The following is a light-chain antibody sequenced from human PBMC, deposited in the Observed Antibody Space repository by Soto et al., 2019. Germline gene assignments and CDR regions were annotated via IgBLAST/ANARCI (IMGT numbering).Light chain of an antibody. Sequence: QSVLTQPASVSGSPGQSIAISCTGTSSDVGSYNSVSWCQQYPGKAPKLMIHDVNNRPSGISDRFSGSKSGNTASLTISGLQAEDGADYYCSSFTSSTSYVFGTGTKAT. CDR1: SSDVGSYNS. CDR3: SSFTSSTSYV. V-gene: IGLV2-14*03. J-gene: IGLJ1*01. CDR2: DVN.